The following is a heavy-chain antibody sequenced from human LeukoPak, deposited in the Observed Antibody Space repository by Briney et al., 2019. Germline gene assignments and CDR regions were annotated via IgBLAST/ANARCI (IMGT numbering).Heavy chain of an antibody. CDR3: ARDGYETVWFGEYCP. CDR2: IIPILGIA. V-gene: IGHV1-69*04. J-gene: IGHJ5*02. Sequence: ASVKVSCKASGGTFSSYAISWVRQAPGQGLEWMGRIIPILGIANYAQKFQGRVTITADKSTSTAYMELSSLRSEDTAVYYCARDGYETVWFGEYCPWGQGTLITVSS. CDR1: GGTFSSYA. D-gene: IGHD3-10*01.